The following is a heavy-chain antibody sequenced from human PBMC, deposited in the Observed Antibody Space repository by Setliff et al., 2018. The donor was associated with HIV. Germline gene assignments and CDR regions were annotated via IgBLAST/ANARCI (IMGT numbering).Heavy chain of an antibody. CDR3: ARGVRGVVNSMDV. V-gene: IGHV3-74*01. J-gene: IGHJ6*02. D-gene: IGHD3-10*01. Sequence: SCAASGFSFSSYWMHWVRQAPGKGLVWVSRINTDGSSTSYADSVKGRFTISRDNAKNTLYLQMNSLRAEDTAVYYCARGVRGVVNSMDVWGQGTTVTVSS. CDR1: GFSFSSYW. CDR2: INTDGSST.